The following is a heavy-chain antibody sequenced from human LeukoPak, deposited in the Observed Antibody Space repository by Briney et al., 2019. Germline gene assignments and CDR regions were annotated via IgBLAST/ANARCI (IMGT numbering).Heavy chain of an antibody. V-gene: IGHV3-53*01. CDR3: ARGGGPYYSGSGSFDY. CDR2: IYSGGNT. Sequence: PGGSLRLSCAVSGFTVSSNYMTWVRQAPGEGLEWGSVIYSGGNTYYADSVKGRFTISRDNSRNTLYLQMNSLRAEDTAVYYCARGGGPYYSGSGSFDYWGQGTLVTVSS. CDR1: GFTVSSNY. J-gene: IGHJ4*02. D-gene: IGHD3-10*01.